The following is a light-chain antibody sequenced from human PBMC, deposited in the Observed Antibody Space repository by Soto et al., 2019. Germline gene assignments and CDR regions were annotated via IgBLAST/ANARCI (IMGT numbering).Light chain of an antibody. Sequence: DIVMTQSPRSLPVTPGEPASISCRSSQSLLDSVGNIYLDWYLQKPGQSPLLLIYFGSLRASGVPDRFIASASGTDFTLKISRVEAEDVGVYYCIQALQTPWTFGQGTRVDI. V-gene: IGKV2-28*01. CDR2: FGS. CDR1: QSLLDSVGNIY. CDR3: IQALQTPWT. J-gene: IGKJ1*01.